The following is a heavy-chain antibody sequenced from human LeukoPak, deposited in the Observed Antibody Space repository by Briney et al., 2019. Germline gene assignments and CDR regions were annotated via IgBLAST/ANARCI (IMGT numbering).Heavy chain of an antibody. V-gene: IGHV4-59*01. CDR3: ARDGDGSGWSDY. CDR2: IYYSGST. J-gene: IGHJ4*02. D-gene: IGHD6-19*01. CDR1: GGSISSYY. Sequence: SETLSLTCTVSGGSISSYYWSWIRQPPGKGLEWMGYIYYSGSTNYNPSRKSRVTISVDTSKNQFSLKLSSVTAADTAVYYCARDGDGSGWSDYWGQGTLVTVSS.